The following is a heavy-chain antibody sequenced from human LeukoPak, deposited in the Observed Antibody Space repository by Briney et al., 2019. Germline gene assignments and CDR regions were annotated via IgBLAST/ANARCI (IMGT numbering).Heavy chain of an antibody. V-gene: IGHV4-34*01. Sequence: RASETLSLTCAVYGGSFSGYYWSWIRQPPGKGLEWIGEINHSGSTNYNPSLKSRVTISVDTSKNQFSLKLSSVTAADTAVYYCATGVWFGELFNYWGQGTLVTVSS. J-gene: IGHJ4*02. CDR3: ATGVWFGELFNY. CDR1: GGSFSGYY. D-gene: IGHD3-10*01. CDR2: INHSGST.